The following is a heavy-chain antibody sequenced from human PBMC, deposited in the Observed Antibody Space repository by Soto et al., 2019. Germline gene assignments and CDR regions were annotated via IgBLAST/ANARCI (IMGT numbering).Heavy chain of an antibody. CDR1: GYTFTSYD. V-gene: IGHV1-8*01. D-gene: IGHD7-27*01. J-gene: IGHJ6*03. Sequence: QVQLVQSGAEVKKPGASVKVSCKASGYTFTSYDINWVRQATGQGLAWMGWMKPNSGKTGYAQKFQGRVTTTRNTSISTAYMELSSLRSEDTAVYYCARGWGIGYYYYMDVWGKGTTVTVSS. CDR3: ARGWGIGYYYYMDV. CDR2: MKPNSGKT.